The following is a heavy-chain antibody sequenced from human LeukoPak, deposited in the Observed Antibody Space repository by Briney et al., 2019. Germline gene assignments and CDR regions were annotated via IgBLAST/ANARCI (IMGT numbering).Heavy chain of an antibody. CDR2: ISYDGSNK. Sequence: GSLRLSCAASGFTFSSYGMHWVRQAPGKGLEWVAVISYDGSNKYYADSVKGRITISRDNSKNTLYLQMNSLRAEDTAVYYCAKAFGWELTDSVDYWGQGTLVTVSS. D-gene: IGHD1-26*01. CDR1: GFTFSSYG. J-gene: IGHJ4*02. V-gene: IGHV3-30*18. CDR3: AKAFGWELTDSVDY.